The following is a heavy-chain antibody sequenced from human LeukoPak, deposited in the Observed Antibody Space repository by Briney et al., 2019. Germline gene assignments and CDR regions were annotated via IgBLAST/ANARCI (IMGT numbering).Heavy chain of an antibody. V-gene: IGHV3-48*03. J-gene: IGHJ6*03. Sequence: GGSLRLSCAASGFTFSSYEMNWVRQAPGKGLEWVSYISSSGSTIYYADSVKGRFTISRDNAKNSLYLQMNSLRAEDTAVYYCARDSSGYYRGYMDVWGKGTTVTVSS. CDR3: ARDSSGYYRGYMDV. CDR2: ISSSGSTI. D-gene: IGHD3-22*01. CDR1: GFTFSSYE.